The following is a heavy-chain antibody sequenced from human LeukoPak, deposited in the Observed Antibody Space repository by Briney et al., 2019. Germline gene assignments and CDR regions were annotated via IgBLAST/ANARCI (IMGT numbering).Heavy chain of an antibody. Sequence: GGSLRLSCAASGFTFSSYSMNWVRQAPGKGLEWVSSISSSSYIYYADSVKGRLTISRDNAKNSLYLQMNSLRAEDTAVYYCASDPEVIGGASDYYYGMDVWGKGTTVTVSS. D-gene: IGHD3-16*01. J-gene: IGHJ6*04. V-gene: IGHV3-21*01. CDR1: GFTFSSYS. CDR2: ISSSSYI. CDR3: ASDPEVIGGASDYYYGMDV.